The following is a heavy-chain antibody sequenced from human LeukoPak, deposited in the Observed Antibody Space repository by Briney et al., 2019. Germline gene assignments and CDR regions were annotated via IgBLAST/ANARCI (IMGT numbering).Heavy chain of an antibody. V-gene: IGHV3-74*01. CDR1: GFTFSHYW. Sequence: RASLRLSCAASGFTFSHYWMHWVRQAPGKGLVWVSRIEIGGGRTAYADSLKGRCTISRANAKNTLYLGMNSLRAEDTAVYYCARVGHCSSTALFIDYWGQGTLVTVSS. CDR2: IEIGGGRT. D-gene: IGHD2-2*01. J-gene: IGHJ4*02. CDR3: ARVGHCSSTALFIDY.